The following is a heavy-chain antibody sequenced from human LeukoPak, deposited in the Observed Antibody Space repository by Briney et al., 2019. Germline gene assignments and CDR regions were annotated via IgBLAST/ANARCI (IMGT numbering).Heavy chain of an antibody. V-gene: IGHV1-18*01. D-gene: IGHD5/OR15-5a*01. CDR2: ISAYNGNT. CDR1: GYTFTAYG. J-gene: IGHJ6*03. Sequence: ASVKVSCKASGYTFTAYGISWVRQAPGQGLECMGWISAYNGNTNYVQKLQGRVTMTTDTSTSTAYMELRSLRSDDTAVYYCARVSGQSNYYYYMDVWGKATTVTVSS. CDR3: ARVSGQSNYYYYMDV.